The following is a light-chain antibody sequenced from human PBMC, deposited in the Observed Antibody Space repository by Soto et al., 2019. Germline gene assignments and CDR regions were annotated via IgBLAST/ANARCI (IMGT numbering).Light chain of an antibody. CDR2: AAS. Sequence: EIVLTQSPGTLSLSPGERATLSCRASQSVSSSYLAWYQQKPGQAPRLLIYAASSRATGIPDRFSGSGSGTDFPLTISRLEPEDFAVYFCQQYGSSPPTTFGQGTKVEIK. J-gene: IGKJ1*01. CDR1: QSVSSSY. V-gene: IGKV3-20*01. CDR3: QQYGSSPPTT.